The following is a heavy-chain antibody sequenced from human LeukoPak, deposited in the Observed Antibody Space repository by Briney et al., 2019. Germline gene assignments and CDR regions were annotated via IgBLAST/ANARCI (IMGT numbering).Heavy chain of an antibody. J-gene: IGHJ4*02. CDR2: ISAGGGVT. Sequence: GGSLRLSCAVSGFTFSNYAMVWVRQAPGKGLDWVSSISAGGGVTSNADSVKGRFTISRDNSKSTLYLQMNSLRAEDTAMYYCAKAARTTVTYSFDSWGQGTLVTDSS. V-gene: IGHV3-23*01. CDR1: GFTFSNYA. D-gene: IGHD4-17*01. CDR3: AKAARTTVTYSFDS.